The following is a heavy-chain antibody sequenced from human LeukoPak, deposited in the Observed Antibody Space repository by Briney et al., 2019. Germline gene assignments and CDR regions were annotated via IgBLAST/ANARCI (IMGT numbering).Heavy chain of an antibody. D-gene: IGHD3-22*01. J-gene: IGHJ4*02. Sequence: GGSLRLSCSASGFTFSSYVMHWVRQAPGKGLEYVSAITSNGGTTHYADSVKGRFTISRDNSKNTLYLQMSSLRAEDTAVFYCVRYYYDSSGYQRYFDYWGQGTLVTVSS. CDR1: GFTFSSYV. V-gene: IGHV3-64D*09. CDR3: VRYYYDSSGYQRYFDY. CDR2: ITSNGGTT.